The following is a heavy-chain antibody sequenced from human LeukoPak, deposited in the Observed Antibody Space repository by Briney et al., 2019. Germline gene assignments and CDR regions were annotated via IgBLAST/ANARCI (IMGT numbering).Heavy chain of an antibody. CDR1: GGSITSFY. CDR3: ARDGGLAARPVDY. J-gene: IGHJ4*02. CDR2: IYHSGST. V-gene: IGHV4-4*07. D-gene: IGHD6-6*01. Sequence: SETLSLTCTVSGGSITSFYWSWIRQPAGKGLEWIGRIYHSGSTYYNPSLKSRVTISVDTSKNQFSLKLSSVTAADTAVYYCARDGGLAARPVDYWGQGTLVTVSS.